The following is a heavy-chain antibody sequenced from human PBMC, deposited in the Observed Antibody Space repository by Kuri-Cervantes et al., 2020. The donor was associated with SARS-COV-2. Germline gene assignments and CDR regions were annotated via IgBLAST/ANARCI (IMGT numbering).Heavy chain of an antibody. CDR3: ARRTRRGYCSSTSCYQDAFDI. J-gene: IGHJ3*02. D-gene: IGHD2-2*01. CDR2: VYYSGNT. Sequence: GSLRLSCTVSGASVSSYYWTWIRQPPGKGLEWITYVYYSGNTNSNPSLKSRVTISVDMSKNQFSLKLSSVTAADTAVYYCARRTRRGYCSSTSCYQDAFDIWGQGTMVT. V-gene: IGHV4-59*08. CDR1: GASVSSYY.